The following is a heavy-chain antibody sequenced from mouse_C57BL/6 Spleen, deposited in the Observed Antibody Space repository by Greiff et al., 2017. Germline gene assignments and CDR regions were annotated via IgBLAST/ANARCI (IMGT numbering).Heavy chain of an antibody. V-gene: IGHV1-15*01. CDR1: GYTFTDYE. Sequence: QVQLQQSGAELVRPGASVTLSCKASGYTFTDYEMHWVKQTPVPGLEWIGAIDPETGGTAYNQKFKGKAILTADKSSSPAYMELRSLTSEDSAVYYCTRAGDYGNFWFAYWGQGTLVTVSA. D-gene: IGHD2-1*01. J-gene: IGHJ3*01. CDR2: IDPETGGT. CDR3: TRAGDYGNFWFAY.